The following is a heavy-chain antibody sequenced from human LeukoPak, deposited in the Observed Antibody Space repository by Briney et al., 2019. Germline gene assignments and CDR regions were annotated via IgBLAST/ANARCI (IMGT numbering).Heavy chain of an antibody. D-gene: IGHD1-26*01. CDR3: ARDRGIVGAIPFDY. CDR1: GFTFSSYW. J-gene: IGHJ4*02. V-gene: IGHV3-7*01. CDR2: IKQDGSEK. Sequence: GGSLRLSCAASGFTFSSYWMSWVRQAPGKGLEWVANIKQDGSEKYYVDSVKGRFTISRDNAKNSLYLQMNSLRAEDTALYYCARDRGIVGAIPFDYWGQGTLVTVSS.